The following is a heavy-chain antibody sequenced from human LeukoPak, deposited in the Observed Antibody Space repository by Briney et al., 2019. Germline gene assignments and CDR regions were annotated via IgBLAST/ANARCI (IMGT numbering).Heavy chain of an antibody. V-gene: IGHV3-7*01. CDR2: IKQDGSEK. J-gene: IGHJ5*02. CDR1: GFTFSSYW. D-gene: IGHD3-16*02. Sequence: PGGSLRLSCAASGFTFSSYWMSWVRQAPGKGLEWVANIKQDGSEKYYVDSVKGRFTISRDNAKNSLYLQMNSLRVEDTAVYYCARETSVGTPGGLCGSYRLKWFAPWRQGTLGTVSS. CDR3: ARETSVGTPGGLCGSYRLKWFAP.